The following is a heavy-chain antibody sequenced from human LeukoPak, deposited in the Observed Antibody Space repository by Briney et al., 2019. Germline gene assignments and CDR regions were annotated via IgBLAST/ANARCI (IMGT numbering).Heavy chain of an antibody. CDR1: GFTISRHY. CDR2: SYSGGST. CDR3: ARGPVVDGYILAPFDY. Sequence: PAGSLSLSCAASGFTISRHYMSWFRQDPAKELQWVALSYSGGSTYYADSVEGRFTISRDNTKSMLFLQMHSLIADDTAVYYCARGPVVDGYILAPFDYWGQGALVTVSS. V-gene: IGHV3-53*01. D-gene: IGHD5-24*01. J-gene: IGHJ4*02.